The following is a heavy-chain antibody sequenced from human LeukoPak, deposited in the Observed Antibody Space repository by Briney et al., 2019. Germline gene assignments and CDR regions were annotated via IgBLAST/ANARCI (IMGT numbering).Heavy chain of an antibody. D-gene: IGHD4-17*01. V-gene: IGHV3-33*01. J-gene: IGHJ4*02. CDR1: GFTFSNYD. CDR3: SRGGDYPFDY. Sequence: PRGSLRLSCAASGFTFSNYDIHWVRQAPGTGLEWVAVIWYDGSSKYYAVTVKGRFTISRDNAKNTLYLQMNSLSAEGTGECCCSRGGDYPFDYWGQGTLVTVSS. CDR2: IWYDGSSK.